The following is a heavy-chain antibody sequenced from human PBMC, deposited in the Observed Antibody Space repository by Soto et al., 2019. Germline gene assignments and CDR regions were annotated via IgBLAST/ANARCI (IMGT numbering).Heavy chain of an antibody. CDR2: IYQSGST. Sequence: SETLSLTXAVSGGSISSGGYSWSWIRQPPGKGLEWIGYIYQSGSTYYNPSLKSRVTISVDRSRNQFSLKLSSVTAADTAVYFCATQSYSNSGAYYYYAMDVWGQGTTVTVSS. CDR3: ATQSYSNSGAYYYYAMDV. V-gene: IGHV4-30-2*01. CDR1: GGSISSGGYS. J-gene: IGHJ6*02. D-gene: IGHD4-4*01.